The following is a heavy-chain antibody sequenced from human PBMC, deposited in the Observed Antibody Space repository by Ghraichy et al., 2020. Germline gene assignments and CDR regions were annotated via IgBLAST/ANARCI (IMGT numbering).Heavy chain of an antibody. CDR2: ISTVTGRP. V-gene: IGHV7-4-1*02. J-gene: IGHJ3*01. CDR1: GFIFTGSA. Sequence: ASVKVSCKASGFIFTGSALNWVRQAPGQGPEWMGWISTVTGRPTYAQGFTGRFVFSSDTSVTTTYLQISSLKAEDTAVYYCARGNHDYSENAFDVWGQGTMVAVSS. CDR3: ARGNHDYSENAFDV. D-gene: IGHD4-11*01.